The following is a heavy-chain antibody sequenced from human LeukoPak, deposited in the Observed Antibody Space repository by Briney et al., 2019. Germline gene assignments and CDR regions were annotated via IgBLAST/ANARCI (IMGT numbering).Heavy chain of an antibody. D-gene: IGHD2-15*01. V-gene: IGHV3-48*01. Sequence: GGSLRLSCAASGFTFSSYSMNWVRQAPGKGLEWVSCISSSSSTIYYADSVKGRFTISRDNAKNSLYLQMSSLRAEDTAVYYCASRHCSGGGCYFAGADPFDYWGQGTLVTVSS. CDR1: GFTFSSYS. CDR3: ASRHCSGGGCYFAGADPFDY. J-gene: IGHJ4*02. CDR2: ISSSSSTI.